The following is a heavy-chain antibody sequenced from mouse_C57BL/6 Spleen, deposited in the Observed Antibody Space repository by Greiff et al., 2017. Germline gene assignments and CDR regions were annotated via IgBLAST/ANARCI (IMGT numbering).Heavy chain of an antibody. V-gene: IGHV1-72*01. CDR3: APGDYDYYYAMDY. CDR1: GYTFTSYW. CDR2: IDPNSGGT. J-gene: IGHJ4*01. D-gene: IGHD2-4*01. Sequence: QVQLKQPGAELVKPGASVKLSCKASGYTFTSYWMHWVKQRPGRGLEWIGRIDPNSGGTKYNEKFKSKATLTVDKPSSTAYMQLSSLTSEDSAVYYCAPGDYDYYYAMDYWGQGTSVTVSS.